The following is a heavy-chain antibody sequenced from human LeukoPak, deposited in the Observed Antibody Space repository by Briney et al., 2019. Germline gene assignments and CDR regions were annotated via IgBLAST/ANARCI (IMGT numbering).Heavy chain of an antibody. CDR2: IYHSGST. CDR3: ARGVITMVRGAGGNFDY. D-gene: IGHD3-10*01. J-gene: IGHJ4*02. CDR1: GGSISSSNW. Sequence: PSETLSLTCAVSGGSISSSNWWSWVRQPPGKGLEWIGEIYHSGSTNYNPSLKSRVTISVDKSKNQFSLKLSSVTAADTAVYYCARGVITMVRGAGGNFDYWGQGTLVTVSS. V-gene: IGHV4-4*02.